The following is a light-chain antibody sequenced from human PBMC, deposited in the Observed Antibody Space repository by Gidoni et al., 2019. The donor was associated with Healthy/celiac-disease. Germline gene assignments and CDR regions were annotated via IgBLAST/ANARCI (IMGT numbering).Light chain of an antibody. CDR3: QQYNNWPPWT. Sequence: IVMTQAPATLSVSPGERATLSGRASQSVSSNLAWYQQKPGQAPRLLIYGESTRATGIPARFSGSGSGTEFTLTISSLQSEDFAVYYCQQYNNWPPWTFGQGTKVEIK. CDR2: GES. J-gene: IGKJ1*01. CDR1: QSVSSN. V-gene: IGKV3-15*01.